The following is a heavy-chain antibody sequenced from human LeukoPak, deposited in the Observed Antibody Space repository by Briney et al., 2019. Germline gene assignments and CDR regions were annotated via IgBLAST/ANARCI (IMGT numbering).Heavy chain of an antibody. Sequence: GGSLRLSCVASGFTFNNYAMHWVRQAPGKGLEWVANIKDDGSETFYVDSVKGRFTISRDNAKNSLYLQMNSLRAEDTAVYYCARDNDCSSTSCSLVFYYYYYYMDVWGKGTTVTVSS. J-gene: IGHJ6*03. CDR2: IKDDGSET. CDR1: GFTFNNYA. CDR3: ARDNDCSSTSCSLVFYYYYYYMDV. V-gene: IGHV3-7*01. D-gene: IGHD2-2*01.